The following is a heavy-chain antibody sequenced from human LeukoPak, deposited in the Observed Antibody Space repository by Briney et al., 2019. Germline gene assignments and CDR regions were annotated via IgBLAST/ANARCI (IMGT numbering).Heavy chain of an antibody. Sequence: ASVKVSCTSSGYNFNDFRVTWVRHAPGQGLEWMGWISALTGDTNYAQKFQGRLTMTTDTSTDTAYMEMRSLRSDDPAVYYWAREATGRAFDPWGQGTLVIVSS. CDR2: ISALTGDT. D-gene: IGHD1-14*01. CDR1: GYNFNDFR. V-gene: IGHV1-18*01. CDR3: AREATGRAFDP. J-gene: IGHJ5*02.